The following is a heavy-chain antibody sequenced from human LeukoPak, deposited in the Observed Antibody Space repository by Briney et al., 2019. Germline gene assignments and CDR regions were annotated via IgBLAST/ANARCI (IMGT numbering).Heavy chain of an antibody. CDR2: INHSGST. CDR1: GGSFSGYY. Sequence: SETLSLTCAVYGGSFSGYYWSWIRQPPGKGLEWIGEINHSGSTNYNPPLKSRVTISVDTSKNQFSLKLSSVTAADTAVYYCARGDYALDLWGRGTLVTVSS. D-gene: IGHD4-17*01. J-gene: IGHJ2*01. V-gene: IGHV4-34*01. CDR3: ARGDYALDL.